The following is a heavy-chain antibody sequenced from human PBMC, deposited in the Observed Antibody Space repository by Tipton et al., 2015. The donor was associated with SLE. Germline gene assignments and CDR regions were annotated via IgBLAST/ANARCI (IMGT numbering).Heavy chain of an antibody. Sequence: QVQLVQSGPEVKKPGASVKVSCKASGYTFTSYDINWVRQATGQGLEWMGWMNPNSGNTGYAQKFQGRVTMTRNTSISTAYMELSSLRSEDTAVYYCARGPLIVGATDDDYWGQGTLVTVPS. D-gene: IGHD1-26*01. CDR2: MNPNSGNT. CDR1: GYTFTSYD. V-gene: IGHV1-8*01. CDR3: ARGPLIVGATDDDY. J-gene: IGHJ4*02.